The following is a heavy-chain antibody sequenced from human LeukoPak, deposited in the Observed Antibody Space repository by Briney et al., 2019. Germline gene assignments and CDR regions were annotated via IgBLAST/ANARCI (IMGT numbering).Heavy chain of an antibody. CDR3: ARDDYGDSKYYYYGMDV. CDR2: IYYSGST. V-gene: IGHV4-59*01. CDR1: GGSISSYY. D-gene: IGHD4-17*01. J-gene: IGHJ6*02. Sequence: SETLSLTCTVSGGSISSYYWSWIRQPAEKGLEWIGYIYYSGSTNYNLSLKSRVTISVDTPKNQFSLKLSSVTAADTAVYYCARDDYGDSKYYYYGMDVWGQGTTVSVSS.